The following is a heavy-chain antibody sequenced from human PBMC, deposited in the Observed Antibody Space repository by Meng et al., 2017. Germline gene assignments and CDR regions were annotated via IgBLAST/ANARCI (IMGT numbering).Heavy chain of an antibody. V-gene: IGHV3-21*01. CDR3: TKGGAAGTPDTYAFDI. CDR2: ISSSTRYI. J-gene: IGHJ3*02. CDR1: GFTFSPYT. Sequence: GGLLRLSCVASGFTFSPYTANRVRQAPGKGLEWVASISSSTRYIYYADSLRGRFTISRDHARNPLYLQMNTLRPDDTAVYYCTKGGAAGTPDTYAFDIWGQGTVVTVSS. D-gene: IGHD6-25*01.